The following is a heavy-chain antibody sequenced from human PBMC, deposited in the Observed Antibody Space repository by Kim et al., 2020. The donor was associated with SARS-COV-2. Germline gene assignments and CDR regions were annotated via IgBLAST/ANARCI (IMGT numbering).Heavy chain of an antibody. CDR2: IYSGGSST. V-gene: IGHV3-23*03. D-gene: IGHD5-18*01. CDR3: AKDHPDGYVD. J-gene: IGHJ4*02. Sequence: GGSLRLSCAASGFTFSSYAMSWVRQAPGKGLEWVSVIYSGGSSTYYADSVKGRFTISRDNSKNTLYLQMNSLRAEDTAVYYCAKDHPDGYVDWGQGTLVTVSS. CDR1: GFTFSSYA.